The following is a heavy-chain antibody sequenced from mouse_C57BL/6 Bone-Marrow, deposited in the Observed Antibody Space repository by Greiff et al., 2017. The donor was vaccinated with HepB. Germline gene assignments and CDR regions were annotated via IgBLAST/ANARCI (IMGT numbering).Heavy chain of an antibody. CDR3: ARTPFITTVVAKAY. D-gene: IGHD1-1*01. CDR2: IYPRSGNT. Sequence: VKLQESGAELARPGASVKLSCKASGYTFTSYGISWVKQRTGQGLEWIGEIYPRSGNTYYNEKFKGKATLTADKSSSTAYMELRSLTSEDSAVYSCARTPFITTVVAKAYWGQGTLVTVSA. CDR1: GYTFTSYG. J-gene: IGHJ3*01. V-gene: IGHV1-81*01.